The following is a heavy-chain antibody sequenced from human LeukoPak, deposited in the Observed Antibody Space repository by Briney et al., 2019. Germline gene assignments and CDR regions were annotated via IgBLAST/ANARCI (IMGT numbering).Heavy chain of an antibody. V-gene: IGHV3-11*01. CDR1: GFTFSDYY. CDR2: ITTSSDSTI. D-gene: IGHD3-16*02. Sequence: EGSLRLSCAASGFTFSDYYMGWIRQAPGKGLEWISYITTSSDSTIYYADSVKGRFTVSRDNAENSLYLQMNSLRAEDTAVYYCAREGSYRFRGPFDIWGQGTMVTVSS. J-gene: IGHJ3*02. CDR3: AREGSYRFRGPFDI.